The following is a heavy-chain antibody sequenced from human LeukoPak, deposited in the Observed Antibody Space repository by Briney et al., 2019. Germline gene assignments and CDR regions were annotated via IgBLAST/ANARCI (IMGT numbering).Heavy chain of an antibody. CDR2: IWYDGSNK. CDR1: GFTFRNYG. CDR3: AKDRTVAGTSGFDY. D-gene: IGHD6-13*01. Sequence: SGGSLRLSCAASGFTFRNYGMHWVRQAPGKGLEWVALIWYDGSNKYYADSVKGRFTISRDNSENSLNLQLNSLRAEDTAVYYCAKDRTVAGTSGFDYWGQGTLVTVSS. V-gene: IGHV3-33*06. J-gene: IGHJ4*02.